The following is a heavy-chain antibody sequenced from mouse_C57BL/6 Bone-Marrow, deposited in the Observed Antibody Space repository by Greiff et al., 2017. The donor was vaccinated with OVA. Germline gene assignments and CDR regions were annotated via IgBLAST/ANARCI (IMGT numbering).Heavy chain of an antibody. V-gene: IGHV1-55*01. D-gene: IGHD1-1*01. Sequence: QVHVKQSGAELVKPGASVKMSCKASGYTFTSYWITWVKQRPGQGLEWIGVIYPGSGSTNYNEKFKSKATLTVDTSSSTAYMQLSSLTSEDAAVYYCARTYYYGSSLHWYFDVWGTGTTVTVSS. CDR1: GYTFTSYW. J-gene: IGHJ1*03. CDR3: ARTYYYGSSLHWYFDV. CDR2: IYPGSGST.